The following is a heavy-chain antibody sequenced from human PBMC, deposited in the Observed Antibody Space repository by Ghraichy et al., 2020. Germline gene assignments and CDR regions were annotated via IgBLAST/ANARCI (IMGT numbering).Heavy chain of an antibody. D-gene: IGHD3-10*01. CDR1: GYTFTSYG. CDR2: ISAYNGNT. J-gene: IGHJ4*02. CDR3: ARSPRWVRGVQSRETHFDY. V-gene: IGHV1-18*01. Sequence: ASVKVSCKASGYTFTSYGISWVRQAPGQGLEWMGWISAYNGNTNYAQKLQGRVTMTTDTSTSTAYMELRSLRSDDTAVYYCARSPRWVRGVQSRETHFDYWGQGTLVTVSS.